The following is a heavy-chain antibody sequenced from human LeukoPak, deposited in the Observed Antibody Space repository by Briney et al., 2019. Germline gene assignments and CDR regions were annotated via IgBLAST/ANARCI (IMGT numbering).Heavy chain of an antibody. J-gene: IGHJ4*02. CDR2: IWYDGSNK. CDR1: GFTFSSYG. D-gene: IGHD3-22*01. Sequence: GRSLRLSCAASGFTFSSYGMHWVRQAPGKGLEWVAVIWYDGSNKYYADSVKGRFTISRDNSKNTLYLQMNSLRAEDTAVYYCARDLPGDYDSSGYYGGFDYWGQGTLVTVSS. CDR3: ARDLPGDYDSSGYYGGFDY. V-gene: IGHV3-33*01.